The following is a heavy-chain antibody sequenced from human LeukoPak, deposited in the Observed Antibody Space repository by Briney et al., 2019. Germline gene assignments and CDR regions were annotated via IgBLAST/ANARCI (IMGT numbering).Heavy chain of an antibody. CDR3: ARHRIVVVTARGYPIAEYYFDY. D-gene: IGHD2-21*02. V-gene: IGHV4-31*03. CDR2: IYYSEST. CDR1: GGSISSGGYY. J-gene: IGHJ4*02. Sequence: PSQTLSLTCTVSGGSISSGGYYWSWIRQHPGKGLEWIGYIYYSESTYYNPSLKSRVTISVDTSKNQFSLKLSSVTAADTAVYYCARHRIVVVTARGYPIAEYYFDYWGQGTLVTVSS.